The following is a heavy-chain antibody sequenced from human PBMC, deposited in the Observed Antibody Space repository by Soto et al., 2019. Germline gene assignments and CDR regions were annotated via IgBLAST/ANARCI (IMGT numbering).Heavy chain of an antibody. D-gene: IGHD3-10*01. V-gene: IGHV3-21*01. Sequence: PVGSLRLSCAASGFTFSSHNMNWVRQAPGKGLEWVSWISSSSNYIYYSDLVKGRFTISRDNAKDSLYLQMNSLRVEDTAVYYCARYIWFGELLSYGMDVWGQGTTVTVSS. CDR2: ISSSSNYI. CDR1: GFTFSSHN. CDR3: ARYIWFGELLSYGMDV. J-gene: IGHJ6*02.